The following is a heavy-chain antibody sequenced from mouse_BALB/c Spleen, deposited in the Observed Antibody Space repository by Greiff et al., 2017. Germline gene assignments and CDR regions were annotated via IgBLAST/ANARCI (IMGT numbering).Heavy chain of an antibody. CDR2: INPSNGGT. V-gene: IGHV1S81*02. Sequence: VQLQQSGAELVKPGASVKLSCKASGYTFTSYYMYWVKQRPGQGLEWIGGINPSNGGTNFNEKFKSKATLTVDKSSSTAYMQLSSLTSEDSAVYYCTRSGPYYFDYWGQGTTLTVSS. CDR1: GYTFTSYY. CDR3: TRSGPYYFDY. D-gene: IGHD4-1*01. J-gene: IGHJ2*01.